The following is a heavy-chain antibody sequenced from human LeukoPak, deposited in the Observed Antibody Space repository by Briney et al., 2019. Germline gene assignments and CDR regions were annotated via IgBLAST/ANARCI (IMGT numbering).Heavy chain of an antibody. CDR2: ISWNSGSI. J-gene: IGHJ4*02. V-gene: IGHV3-9*03. D-gene: IGHD1-26*01. Sequence: GRSLRLSCAASGFTFDDYAMHWVRQAPGKGLEWVSGISWNSGSIGYADSVKGRFTISRDNAKNSLYPQMNSLRAEDMALYYCAKDSGGSYYYFDYWGQGTLVTVSS. CDR1: GFTFDDYA. CDR3: AKDSGGSYYYFDY.